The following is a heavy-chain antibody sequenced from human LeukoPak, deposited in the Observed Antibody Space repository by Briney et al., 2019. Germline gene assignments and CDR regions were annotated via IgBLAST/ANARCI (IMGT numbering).Heavy chain of an antibody. D-gene: IGHD1-1*01. V-gene: IGHV4-59*01. Sequence: SETLSLTCTVSGTSITTYYWRWIRQPPGKGLECIGNIYYSGATNYNPSLKSRATISLDTSKNQFSLKLSSVTAADTAVYFCARGSVTTGHFDYWGQGALVTASS. CDR3: ARGSVTTGHFDY. CDR1: GTSITTYY. J-gene: IGHJ4*02. CDR2: IYYSGAT.